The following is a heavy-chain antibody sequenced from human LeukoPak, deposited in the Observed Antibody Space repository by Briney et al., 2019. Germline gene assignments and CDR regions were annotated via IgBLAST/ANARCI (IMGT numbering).Heavy chain of an antibody. J-gene: IGHJ4*02. D-gene: IGHD6-6*01. CDR2: ISSSSSYI. Sequence: GGSLRLSCAASGFTFSSYSMNWVRQAPGKGLEWVSSISSSSSYIYYADSVKGRFTISRDNAKNSLYLQMNSLRAEDTAVYYCARDARTSIAAHTAFDYWGQGTLVTVSS. V-gene: IGHV3-21*01. CDR3: ARDARTSIAAHTAFDY. CDR1: GFTFSSYS.